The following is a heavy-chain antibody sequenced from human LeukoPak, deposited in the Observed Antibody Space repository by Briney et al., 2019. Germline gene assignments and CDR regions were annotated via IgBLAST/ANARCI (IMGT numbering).Heavy chain of an antibody. Sequence: PSETLSLTCTVSGGSISSGDYYWSWIRQPPGKGLEWIGYIYYSGSTYYNPSHKSRVTISVDTSKNQFSLKLSSVTAADTAVYYCARDIVVVPAAIGYGMDVWGQGTTVTVSS. V-gene: IGHV4-30-4*01. J-gene: IGHJ6*02. CDR3: ARDIVVVPAAIGYGMDV. D-gene: IGHD2-2*01. CDR2: IYYSGST. CDR1: GGSISSGDYY.